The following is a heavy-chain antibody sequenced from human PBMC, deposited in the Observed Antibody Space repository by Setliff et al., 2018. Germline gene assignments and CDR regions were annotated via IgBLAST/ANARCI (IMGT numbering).Heavy chain of an antibody. CDR1: GYTSSSYA. J-gene: IGHJ4*02. CDR3: AKDIYGSGSYAVGGYFDY. D-gene: IGHD3-10*01. V-gene: IGHV3-23*01. CDR2: ISGRGDST. Sequence: GGSLRLSCAASGYTSSSYAMTWVRQAPGKGLERVSAISGRGDSTFYEDAVKGRFTISRDNSKNTLYLQMNSLRPDDTAVYYCAKDIYGSGSYAVGGYFDYWGQGTQVTVSS.